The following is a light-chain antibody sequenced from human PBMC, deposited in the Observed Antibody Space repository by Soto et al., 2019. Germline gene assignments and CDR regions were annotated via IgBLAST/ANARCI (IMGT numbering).Light chain of an antibody. J-gene: IGKJ4*01. CDR2: RAS. V-gene: IGKV3-15*01. Sequence: IGMTQSPATLSVSPGERATLSCRASQTIYSNVAWYQQRPGQPPRLLIYRASSRATGIPARFSGSGSGTEFTLTINSLQSEDFAVYYCQQYQNWPLTFGGGTKVDIK. CDR3: QQYQNWPLT. CDR1: QTIYSN.